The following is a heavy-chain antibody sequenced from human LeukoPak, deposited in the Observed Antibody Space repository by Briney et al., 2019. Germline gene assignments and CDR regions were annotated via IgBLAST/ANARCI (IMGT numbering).Heavy chain of an antibody. CDR1: GFTFSHYG. V-gene: IGHV3-30*18. Sequence: GGPLRLSCAASGFTFSHYGMHWVRQAPGKGLEWVAVISYDGSNQYYADSVKGRFTISRDNSKNTLYLQMNSLRAEDTAVYYCAKANYDSSGYAFDYWGQGTLVTVSS. CDR2: ISYDGSNQ. CDR3: AKANYDSSGYAFDY. D-gene: IGHD3-22*01. J-gene: IGHJ4*02.